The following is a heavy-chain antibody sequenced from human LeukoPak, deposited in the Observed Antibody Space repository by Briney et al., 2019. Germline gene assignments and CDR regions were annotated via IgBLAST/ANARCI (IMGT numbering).Heavy chain of an antibody. Sequence: GGSLTLSWAASGFTFGNQWMTWVRQAAGKGLEWVANIKQDGSKEHYVDSVKGRFTISRDNAKNTLYLQMDSLRAEDAAIYYCARSIMYGDHGEDIWGQGTVVAVSS. J-gene: IGHJ3*02. V-gene: IGHV3-7*01. CDR2: IKQDGSKE. CDR1: GFTFGNQW. CDR3: ARSIMYGDHGEDI. D-gene: IGHD4-17*01.